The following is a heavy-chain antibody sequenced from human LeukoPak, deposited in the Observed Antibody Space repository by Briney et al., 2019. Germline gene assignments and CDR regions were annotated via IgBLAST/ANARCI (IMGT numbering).Heavy chain of an antibody. CDR3: ARHVHVSMIVVILSDYFDY. CDR2: ISHTGGI. Sequence: SETLSLTCAVYGGSFSGHSWSWIRQAPGKGLEWIGEISHTGGINYNPSLKSRVTISADTSRNQFSLRLTSVTAADTAVYYCARHVHVSMIVVILSDYFDYWGRGTLVSVSS. V-gene: IGHV4-34*01. CDR1: GGSFSGHS. J-gene: IGHJ4*02. D-gene: IGHD3-22*01.